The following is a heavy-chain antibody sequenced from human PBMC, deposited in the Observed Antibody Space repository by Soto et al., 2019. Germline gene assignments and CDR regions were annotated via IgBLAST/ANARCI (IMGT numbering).Heavy chain of an antibody. V-gene: IGHV1-3*01. CDR2: INAGNGNT. Sequence: ASVKVSCKASGYTFTSYAMHWVRQAPGQRLEWMGWINAGNGNTKYSQKFQGRVTITRDTSASTAYMELSSLRSEDTAVYYCARGPSTVTKHYYYYGMDAWGQGTTVTVSS. CDR1: GYTFTSYA. CDR3: ARGPSTVTKHYYYYGMDA. D-gene: IGHD4-4*01. J-gene: IGHJ6*02.